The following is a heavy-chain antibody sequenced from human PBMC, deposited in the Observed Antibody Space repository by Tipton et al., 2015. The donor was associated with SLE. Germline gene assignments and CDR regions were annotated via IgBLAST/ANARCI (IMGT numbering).Heavy chain of an antibody. CDR2: IYTSGST. Sequence: TLSLTCTVSGGSISSGSYYWSWIRQPAGKGLEWIGYIYTSGSTNYNPSLKSRVTISVDTSKNQFSLKLSSVTAADTAVYYCARDSSSSPFDYWGQGTLVTVSS. D-gene: IGHD6-6*01. CDR1: GGSISSGSYY. CDR3: ARDSSSSPFDY. V-gene: IGHV4-61*09. J-gene: IGHJ4*02.